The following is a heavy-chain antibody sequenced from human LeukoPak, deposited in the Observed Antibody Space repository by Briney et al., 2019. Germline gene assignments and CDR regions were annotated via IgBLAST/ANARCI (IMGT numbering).Heavy chain of an antibody. J-gene: IGHJ4*02. V-gene: IGHV1-69*13. CDR1: GGTFSSYA. CDR3: ARAHYGDYPGGNY. D-gene: IGHD4-17*01. Sequence: VASVKVSCKASGGTFSSYAISWVRQAHGQGLEWMGGIIPIFGTATYAQKFQGRVTITADESTSTAYMELSSLRSEDTAVYYCARAHYGDYPGGNYWGQGTLVTVSS. CDR2: IIPIFGTA.